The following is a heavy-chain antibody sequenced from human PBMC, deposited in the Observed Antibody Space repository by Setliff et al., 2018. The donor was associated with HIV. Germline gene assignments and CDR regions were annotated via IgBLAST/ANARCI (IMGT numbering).Heavy chain of an antibody. CDR3: ARDPAPSSSASYFQH. V-gene: IGHV1-46*01. CDR1: GYTFTSYY. J-gene: IGHJ1*01. Sequence: ASVMVSCKASGYTFTSYYMHWVRQAPGQGLEWMGIINPSSGSTTYAQKFQGRVTMTRDTSTSTVYMELSSLRSEDTAVYYCARDPAPSSSASYFQHWGQGTSVTVSS. D-gene: IGHD6-6*01. CDR2: INPSSGST.